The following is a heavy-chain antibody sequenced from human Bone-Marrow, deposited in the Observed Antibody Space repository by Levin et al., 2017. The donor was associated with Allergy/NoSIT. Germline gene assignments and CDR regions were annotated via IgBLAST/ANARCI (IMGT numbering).Heavy chain of an antibody. CDR1: GDSFTSDW. D-gene: IGHD3-3*01. CDR3: ARQRIFEMVEDAFDI. Sequence: GESLKISCKGSGDSFTSDWITWVRQMPGKGLEWMGRIDPRDSYTKYNPSFQGHVSISVDKSITTAYLQWSSLEVSDTAIYYCARQRIFEMVEDAFDIWGQGTLVTVSS. CDR2: IDPRDSYT. V-gene: IGHV5-10-1*01. J-gene: IGHJ3*02.